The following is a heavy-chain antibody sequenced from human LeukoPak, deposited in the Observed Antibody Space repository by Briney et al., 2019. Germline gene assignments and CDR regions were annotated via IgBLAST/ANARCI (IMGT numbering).Heavy chain of an antibody. Sequence: GGSLRLSCVVSGFTFSSSWMSWVRQAPGKGLEWVSRINTDGSSISYADSVKGRFIISRDNAKNTLHLQLDSLRVEDTAIYYCVRGYSGAYRIDYWGQGTLVTVSS. D-gene: IGHD5-12*01. J-gene: IGHJ4*02. CDR3: VRGYSGAYRIDY. CDR1: GFTFSSSW. CDR2: INTDGSSI. V-gene: IGHV3-74*01.